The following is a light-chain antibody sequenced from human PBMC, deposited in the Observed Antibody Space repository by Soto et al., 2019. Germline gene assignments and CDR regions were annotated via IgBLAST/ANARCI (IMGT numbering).Light chain of an antibody. V-gene: IGKV3-20*01. CDR2: GAS. CDR3: QRYGTARTWT. J-gene: IGKJ1*01. CDR1: QSISSGY. Sequence: EIVLTQSPGTLSLSTGERATLSCRAIQSISSGYLAWYQQKPGQAPRLLIYGASSRATGIPDRFSGSGSETDFTLTISRLEPEDFAVYYCQRYGTARTWTFGQGSKVDI.